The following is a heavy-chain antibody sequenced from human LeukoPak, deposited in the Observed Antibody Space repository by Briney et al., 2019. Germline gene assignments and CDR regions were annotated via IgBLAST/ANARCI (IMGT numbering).Heavy chain of an antibody. CDR2: ISGSGGST. CDR1: GLTFSSYA. D-gene: IGHD6-19*01. Sequence: GGSLRLSCAASGLTFSSYAMSWVRQAPGKGLEWVSAISGSGGSTYYADSVKGRFTISRDNSKNTLYLQMNSLRAEDTAVYYRAAQGLLHGAFDIWVQGTMVTVSS. CDR3: AAQGLLHGAFDI. V-gene: IGHV3-23*01. J-gene: IGHJ3*02.